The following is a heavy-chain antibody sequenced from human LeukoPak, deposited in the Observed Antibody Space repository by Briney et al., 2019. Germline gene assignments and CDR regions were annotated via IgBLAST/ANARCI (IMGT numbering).Heavy chain of an antibody. D-gene: IGHD3-9*01. CDR1: GGSISSSNW. V-gene: IGHV4-39*01. CDR3: ARLEYDILTGSDYFDY. CDR2: IYYSGST. Sequence: SETLSLTCAVSGGSISSSNWWSWVRQPPGKGLEWIGSIYYSGSTYYNPSLKSRVTISVDTSKNQFSLKLSSVTAADTAVYYCARLEYDILTGSDYFDYWGQGTLVTVSS. J-gene: IGHJ4*02.